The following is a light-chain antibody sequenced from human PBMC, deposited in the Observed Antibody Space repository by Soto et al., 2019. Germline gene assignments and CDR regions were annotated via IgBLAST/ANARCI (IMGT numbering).Light chain of an antibody. J-gene: IGKJ4*01. CDR3: QQRSNWPLT. Sequence: PATRCLSPGDRATLSCRASQSVSSYLAWYQQKPGQAPRLLIYDASNRPPGIPARFSGSGSGTDFTLTISSLEPADFAVYYCQQRSNWPLTFGGGTKVDIK. V-gene: IGKV3-11*01. CDR1: QSVSSY. CDR2: DAS.